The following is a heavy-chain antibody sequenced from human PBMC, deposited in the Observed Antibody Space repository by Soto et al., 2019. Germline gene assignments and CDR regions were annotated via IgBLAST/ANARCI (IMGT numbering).Heavy chain of an antibody. V-gene: IGHV3-21*01. J-gene: IGHJ4*02. CDR2: ISSSSSYI. D-gene: IGHD3-10*01. Sequence: GGSLRLSCAASGFTSSTYWMSWVRQAPGKGLEWVSSISSSSSYIYYADSVKGRFTISRDNAKNSLYLQMNSLRAEDTAVYYCARALWFGELLYGPFDYWGQGTLVTVSS. CDR1: GFTSSTYW. CDR3: ARALWFGELLYGPFDY.